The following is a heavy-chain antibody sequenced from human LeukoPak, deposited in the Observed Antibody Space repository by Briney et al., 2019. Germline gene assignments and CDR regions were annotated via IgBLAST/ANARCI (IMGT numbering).Heavy chain of an antibody. CDR3: ARSFSAMAFFDY. J-gene: IGHJ4*02. CDR2: ISHSGDT. D-gene: IGHD2-2*01. Sequence: SETLSLTCAVYVGSFSDYHWSWIRQSPGRGLEWIGEISHSGDTNYNPSLKSRVAFSVDTSKNQFSLKLRSVIAADTAVYYCARSFSAMAFFDYWGQGTLVTISS. V-gene: IGHV4-34*01. CDR1: VGSFSDYH.